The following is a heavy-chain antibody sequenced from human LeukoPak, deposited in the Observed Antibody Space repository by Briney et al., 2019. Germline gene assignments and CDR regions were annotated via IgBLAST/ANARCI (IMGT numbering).Heavy chain of an antibody. D-gene: IGHD6-19*01. CDR2: ISYSGGTK. J-gene: IGHJ4*02. CDR3: ARPSQERGWAPYEY. Sequence: PGGSLRLSCAASGLTFGSYEMNWVRQAPGKRLEWVSYISYSGGTKYYADSVKGRFTISRDNAKNSLYLQMNSLRAEDTAVYYCARPSQERGWAPYEYCGQGTLVTVSS. V-gene: IGHV3-48*03. CDR1: GLTFGSYE.